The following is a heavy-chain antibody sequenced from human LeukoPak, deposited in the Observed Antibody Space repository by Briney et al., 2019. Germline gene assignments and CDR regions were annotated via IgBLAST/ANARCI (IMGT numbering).Heavy chain of an antibody. CDR2: INSDGSWT. D-gene: IGHD2/OR15-2a*01. J-gene: IGHJ4*02. V-gene: IGHV3-74*01. CDR3: VSFYETY. CDR1: GSYW. Sequence: GGSLRLSCAASGSYWMHWVRQAPGKGLVWVSHINSDGSWTSYADSVKGRFTISKDNAKNTVYLQMNNLRAADTAVYYCVSFYETYWGRGTLVTVSS.